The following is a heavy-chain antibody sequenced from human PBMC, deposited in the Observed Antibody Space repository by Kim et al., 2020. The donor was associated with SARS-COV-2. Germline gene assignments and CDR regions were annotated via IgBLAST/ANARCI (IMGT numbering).Heavy chain of an antibody. CDR2: INHSGST. J-gene: IGHJ2*01. V-gene: IGHV4-34*01. Sequence: SETLSLTCAVYGGSFSGYYWSWIRQPPGKGLEWIGEINHSGSTNYNPSLKSRVTISVDTSKNQFSLKLSSVTAADTAVYYCARRGRYSRPKNPYWYFDLWGRGTLVTVSS. CDR3: ARRGRYSRPKNPYWYFDL. D-gene: IGHD5-18*01. CDR1: GGSFSGYY.